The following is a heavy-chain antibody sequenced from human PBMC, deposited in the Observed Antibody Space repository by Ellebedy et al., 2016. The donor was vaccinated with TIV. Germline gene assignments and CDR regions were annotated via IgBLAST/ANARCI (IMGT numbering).Heavy chain of an antibody. J-gene: IGHJ4*02. CDR2: INPNSGGT. CDR1: GYTFTGYY. V-gene: IGHV1-2*04. CDR3: ARVPVAGTPYFDY. Sequence: ASVKVSCKASGYTFTGYYMHWVRQAPGQGLEWMGWINPNSGGTNYAQKFQGWVTMTRDTSISTAYMELSRLRSDDTAVYYCARVPVAGTPYFDYWGQGTLVTVSS. D-gene: IGHD6-19*01.